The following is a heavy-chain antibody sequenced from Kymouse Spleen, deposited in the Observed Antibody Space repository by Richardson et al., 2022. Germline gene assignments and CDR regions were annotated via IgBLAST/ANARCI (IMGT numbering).Heavy chain of an antibody. V-gene: IGHV3-33*01. CDR2: IWYDGSNK. Sequence: QVQLVESGGGVVQPGRSLRLSCAASGFTFSSYGMHWVRQAPGKGLEWVAVIWYDGSNKYYADSVKGRFTISRDNSKNTLYLQMNSLRAEDTAVYYCARDSGSEGYFDYWGQGTLVTVSS. CDR1: GFTFSSYG. CDR3: ARDSGSEGYFDY. J-gene: IGHJ4*02. D-gene: IGHD1-26*01.